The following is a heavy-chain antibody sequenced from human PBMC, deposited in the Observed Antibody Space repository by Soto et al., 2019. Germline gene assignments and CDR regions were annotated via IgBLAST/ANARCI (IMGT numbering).Heavy chain of an antibody. CDR3: ARSTLRFLEWLVSRGAFDI. D-gene: IGHD3-3*01. Sequence: SETLSLTCTVSGGSISSSSYYWGWIRQPPGKGLEWIGSIYYSGSTYYNPSLKSRVTISVDTSKNQFSLKLSSVTAADTAVYYCARSTLRFLEWLVSRGAFDIWGQGTMVTLSS. V-gene: IGHV4-39*01. CDR2: IYYSGST. J-gene: IGHJ3*02. CDR1: GGSISSSSYY.